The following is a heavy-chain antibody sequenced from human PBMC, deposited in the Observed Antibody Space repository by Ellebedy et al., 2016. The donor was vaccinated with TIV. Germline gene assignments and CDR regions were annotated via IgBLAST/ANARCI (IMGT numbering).Heavy chain of an antibody. J-gene: IGHJ4*02. CDR2: INTTNGNT. D-gene: IGHD3-22*01. CDR1: GYSFGSYG. Sequence: AASVKVSCKASGYSFGSYGISWVRQAPGQGLEWMGWINTTNGNTNYAEKGQGRVTMTRDSSMNTAYLELRSLRSDDTAVYYCTRASGVQWLSSSGNYWGQGTLVTVSS. V-gene: IGHV1-18*01. CDR3: TRASGVQWLSSSGNY.